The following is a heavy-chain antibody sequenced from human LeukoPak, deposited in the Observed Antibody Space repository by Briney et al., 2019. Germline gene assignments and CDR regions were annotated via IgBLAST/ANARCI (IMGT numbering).Heavy chain of an antibody. V-gene: IGHV1-2*02. CDR3: ARDLEGYSYGGSY. CDR2: INPDSGGT. CDR1: GYTFTGYY. J-gene: IGHJ4*02. D-gene: IGHD5-18*01. Sequence: ASVKVSCKASGYTFTGYYMHWVRQAPGQGLEWMGWINPDSGGTNNAQKFQGRVTMTRDTSISTAYMELSRLRSDDTTVYYCARDLEGYSYGGSYWGQGTLVTVSS.